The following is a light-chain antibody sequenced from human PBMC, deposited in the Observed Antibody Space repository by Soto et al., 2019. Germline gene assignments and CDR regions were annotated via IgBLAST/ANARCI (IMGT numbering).Light chain of an antibody. V-gene: IGKV1-9*01. CDR2: AAS. Sequence: DIQLTQSPSFLSASVGDRVTITCRSSQGISSFLSWFQQKPGNAPKLLIYAASTLRTGVPSRFSGSGSGTEFTLSIGSLQPEAFATYYCQQLSNYPFTFGGGTKVEIK. CDR3: QQLSNYPFT. J-gene: IGKJ4*01. CDR1: QGISSF.